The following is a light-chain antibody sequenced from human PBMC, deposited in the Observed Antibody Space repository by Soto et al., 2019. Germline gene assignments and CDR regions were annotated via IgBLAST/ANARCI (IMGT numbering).Light chain of an antibody. Sequence: QSALTQPASVSGSPGQSITISCTGTSSDVGSYNFVSWYQQHPGKAPKLMIYEGSKRPSGVSNRFSGSKSGNTASLTISGLQAEDEADYYCCSYAGSSTFDWVFGGGTQLTVL. CDR1: SSDVGSYNF. J-gene: IGLJ3*02. CDR3: CSYAGSSTFDWV. V-gene: IGLV2-23*03. CDR2: EGS.